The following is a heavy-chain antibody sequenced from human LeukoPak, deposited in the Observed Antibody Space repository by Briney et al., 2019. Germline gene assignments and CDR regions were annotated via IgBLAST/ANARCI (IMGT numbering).Heavy chain of an antibody. J-gene: IGHJ4*02. V-gene: IGHV3-30*03. CDR2: ISFDGTNT. CDR3: ARDGGRATIVRGIIIMSVGDF. Sequence: GGSLRLSCAASGFAFSNYGMHWVRRAPGQGLEWVAVISFDGTNTYYADSLKGRFTISRDNSKSTVYLQMNSLRTEDTALYYCARDGGRATIVRGIIIMSVGDFWGQGALVTVSS. CDR1: GFAFSNYG. D-gene: IGHD3-10*01.